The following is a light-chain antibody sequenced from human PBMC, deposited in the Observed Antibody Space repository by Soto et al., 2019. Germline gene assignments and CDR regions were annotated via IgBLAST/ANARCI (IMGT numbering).Light chain of an antibody. CDR3: SSWTSSSTYV. V-gene: IGLV2-14*01. CDR2: DVS. J-gene: IGLJ1*01. Sequence: QSALTQPTSVSGSPGPSIAISFTGTSSDVGGYNYVSWYQQYPGKAPKLVIYDVSNRPSGVSNRFSGSKSVNTASLTISGLQAEEEADYYCSSWTSSSTYVFGTGTKLTVL. CDR1: SSDVGGYNY.